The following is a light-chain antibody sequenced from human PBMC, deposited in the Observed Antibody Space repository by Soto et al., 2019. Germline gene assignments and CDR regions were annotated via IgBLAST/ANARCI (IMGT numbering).Light chain of an antibody. J-gene: IGLJ2*01. CDR3: QSWDSTTAA. CDR2: EDD. V-gene: IGLV3-1*01. CDR1: ELGEKH. Sequence: SYELTQPPSVSVSPGQTASITCSGDELGEKHACWYQQKPGQSPVLVIYEDDKRPSGIPERFSGSTSGNTATLTISGTQTMDEADYYCQSWDSTTAAFGGWTKLTVL.